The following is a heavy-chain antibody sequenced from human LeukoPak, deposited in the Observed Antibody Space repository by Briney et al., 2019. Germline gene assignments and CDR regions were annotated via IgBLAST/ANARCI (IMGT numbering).Heavy chain of an antibody. CDR2: IYYSGST. CDR1: GGSISSSSYY. V-gene: IGHV4-39*01. J-gene: IGHJ4*02. D-gene: IGHD3-22*01. Sequence: SETLSLTCTVSGGSISSSSYYWGWIRQPPGKGLEWIGSIYYSGSTYYNPSLKSRVTISVDTSKNQFSLKLSSVTAADTAVYYCARRSRGDFDYWGQATLVTVSS. CDR3: ARRSRGDFDY.